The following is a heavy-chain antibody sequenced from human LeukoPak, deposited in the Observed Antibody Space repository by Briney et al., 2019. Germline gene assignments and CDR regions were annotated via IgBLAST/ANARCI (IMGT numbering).Heavy chain of an antibody. V-gene: IGHV3-23*01. CDR3: ARAASRYVVYYMDV. J-gene: IGHJ6*03. D-gene: IGHD2-2*01. CDR1: GFTFSSYA. Sequence: GGSLRLSCAASGFTFSSYAMSWVRQAPGKGLDWVSGISGSGSSTSYADSVKGQFTISRDNSKSTLYLQMNSLRAEDTAVYYCARAASRYVVYYMDVWGKGTTVTVSS. CDR2: ISGSGSST.